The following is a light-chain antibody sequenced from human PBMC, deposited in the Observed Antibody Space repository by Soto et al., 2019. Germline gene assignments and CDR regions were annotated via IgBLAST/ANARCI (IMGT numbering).Light chain of an antibody. J-gene: IGKJ4*01. CDR3: QQGNSFPLT. Sequence: DIQMTQSPSSVSASVGDRVTITCRASQGISSLLAWYQQKPGKAPKLLTHTASSLQSGVPSRFSGSGSGTDVTLTISCLQADEFATDDGQQGNSFPLTFGGWTEVEIK. CDR1: QGISSL. V-gene: IGKV1-12*01. CDR2: TAS.